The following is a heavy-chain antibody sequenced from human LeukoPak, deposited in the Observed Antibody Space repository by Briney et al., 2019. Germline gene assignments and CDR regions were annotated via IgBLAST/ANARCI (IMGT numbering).Heavy chain of an antibody. Sequence: ASVKVSCKASGYTFRNYAITWVRQAPGQGLEWMGWISDYNGNTNYAQKFQGRVTMTTDTSTSTAYMELRSLRSDDTAVYYCARGDYHDSSGYFPGMNYWGQGTLVTVFS. J-gene: IGHJ4*02. V-gene: IGHV1-18*01. CDR3: ARGDYHDSSGYFPGMNY. D-gene: IGHD3-22*01. CDR1: GYTFRNYA. CDR2: ISDYNGNT.